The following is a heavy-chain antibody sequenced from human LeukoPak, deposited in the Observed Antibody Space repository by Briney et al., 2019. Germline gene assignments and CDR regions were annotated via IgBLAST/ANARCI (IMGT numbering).Heavy chain of an antibody. Sequence: GGSLRLSCAASGFSFGGYAMTWVRQAPGRGLEWVSSITYNGAATYYLDSVKARFTISRDNSRSTLYLQMDSLTAEDTALYYCAKDGLYFDGSTHIYYFDSWGQGTLVAVSS. CDR1: GFSFGGYA. J-gene: IGHJ4*02. CDR2: ITYNGAAT. CDR3: AKDGLYFDGSTHIYYFDS. D-gene: IGHD3-9*01. V-gene: IGHV3-23*01.